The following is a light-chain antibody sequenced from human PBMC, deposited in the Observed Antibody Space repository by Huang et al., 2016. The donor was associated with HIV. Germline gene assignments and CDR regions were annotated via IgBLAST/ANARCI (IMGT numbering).Light chain of an antibody. CDR1: QSVRSSS. CDR3: QQYGSSPLT. J-gene: IGKJ4*01. V-gene: IGKV3-20*01. CDR2: GAS. Sequence: EIVLTQSPGTLSLSPGERATLSCRASQSVRSSSFCWYQQNPGQSPRLLIFGASNRATAIPERFSGSGSATDFTLTISRLEPEDFAVYYCQQYGSSPLTFGGGTKVEIK.